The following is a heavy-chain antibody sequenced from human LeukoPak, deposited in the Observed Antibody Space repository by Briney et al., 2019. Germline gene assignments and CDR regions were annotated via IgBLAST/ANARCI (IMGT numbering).Heavy chain of an antibody. D-gene: IGHD3-22*01. J-gene: IGHJ4*02. Sequence: QPGRSLILSCAASGFTFRSYAMHWVRQAPGKGLEWVAVIWYDGINKYYADSVKGRFTISRDNSKNTLYLQMNSLRVEDTAVYYCARGDMIVLVPVDYWGQGTLVTVSS. CDR3: ARGDMIVLVPVDY. CDR2: IWYDGINK. CDR1: GFTFRSYA. V-gene: IGHV3-33*01.